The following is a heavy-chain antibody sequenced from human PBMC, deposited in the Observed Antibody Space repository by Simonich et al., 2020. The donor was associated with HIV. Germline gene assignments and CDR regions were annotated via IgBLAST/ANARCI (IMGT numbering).Heavy chain of an antibody. CDR1: GYSFTSYW. Sequence: EVQLVQSGAEVKKPGESLKISCKGSGYSFTSYWIGWVRQMPGKGREWIGIIYPGASDTRYSPSFQGQVNMTADKSISTAYLQWSSLKASDTAMYYCARQGYSGSLYYYYYYMDVWGKGTTVTVSS. CDR3: ARQGYSGSLYYYYYYMDV. J-gene: IGHJ6*03. V-gene: IGHV5-51*01. D-gene: IGHD1-26*01. CDR2: IYPGASDT.